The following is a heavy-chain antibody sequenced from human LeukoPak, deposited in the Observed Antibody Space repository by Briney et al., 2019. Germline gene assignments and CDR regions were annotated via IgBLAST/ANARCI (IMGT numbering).Heavy chain of an antibody. CDR2: INHSGST. Sequence: SETLSLTCAVYGGSFSGYYWSWIRQPPGKGLEWIGEINHSGSTNYNPSLKSRVTISVDTSKNQFSLKLSSVTAADTAVYYCARVCVLRYFPRPRWFDPWGQGTLVTVSS. V-gene: IGHV4-34*01. D-gene: IGHD3-9*01. CDR1: GGSFSGYY. CDR3: ARVCVLRYFPRPRWFDP. J-gene: IGHJ5*02.